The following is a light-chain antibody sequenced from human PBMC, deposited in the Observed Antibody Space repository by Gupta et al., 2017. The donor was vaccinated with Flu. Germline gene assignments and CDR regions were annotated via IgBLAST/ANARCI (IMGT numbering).Light chain of an antibody. Sequence: QSALTQPASVSGSPGQSITLPCPGTSSDVGGYNYVSWYQQHPGKAPKLMIYEVSNRPSGVSIRFSGSKSGNTASLTISGLQAEDEADYYCSSYTSSSTLVYVFGTGTKVTVL. V-gene: IGLV2-14*01. CDR3: SSYTSSSTLVYV. CDR2: EVS. J-gene: IGLJ1*01. CDR1: SSDVGGYNY.